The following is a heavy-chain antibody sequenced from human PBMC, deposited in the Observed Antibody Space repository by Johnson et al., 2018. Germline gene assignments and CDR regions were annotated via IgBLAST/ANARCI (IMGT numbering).Heavy chain of an antibody. D-gene: IGHD6-13*01. CDR3: AKDILIAADGAVDYCYGMDV. CDR1: GFTFDDYA. CDR2: ISWNSGSI. J-gene: IGHJ6*02. Sequence: VQLVESGGGLVQPGRSXRLSCAASGFTFDDYAMHWVRHAPGKGLEWVSGISWNSGSIGYAASVKGRFTISRDNDKNSLYLQMNSLRAEDTALYCCAKDILIAADGAVDYCYGMDVWCQGTTVTVSS. V-gene: IGHV3-9*01.